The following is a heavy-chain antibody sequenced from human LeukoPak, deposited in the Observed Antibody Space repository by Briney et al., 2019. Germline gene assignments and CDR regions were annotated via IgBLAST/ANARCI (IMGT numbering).Heavy chain of an antibody. CDR1: GYTFTGNH. D-gene: IGHD6-6*01. Sequence: GASVKVSCKASGYTFTGNHIHWVRQASGQGLEWMGWINPNSGGTNYAQKFQGRVTMTRDTSISTAYMELSRLRSDDTAVYYCAREIRSSSTPTFDYWGQGTLVTVSS. V-gene: IGHV1-2*02. CDR2: INPNSGGT. CDR3: AREIRSSSTPTFDY. J-gene: IGHJ4*02.